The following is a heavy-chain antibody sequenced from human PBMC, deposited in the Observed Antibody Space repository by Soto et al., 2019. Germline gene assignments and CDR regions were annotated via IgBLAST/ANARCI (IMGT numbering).Heavy chain of an antibody. J-gene: IGHJ6*03. Sequence: QVQLVQSGAEVARPGSSVRVSCKASGDSFDSFTFNWVRQAPGQGLEWMGRIVPVLGMANYAQKFQGRLTITADKSTSTAYMELRSLRSEDTAVYYCARELGGYDSLYYYYYMDVWGKGTTVTVSS. CDR2: IVPVLGMA. CDR3: ARELGGYDSLYYYYYMDV. V-gene: IGHV1-69*08. D-gene: IGHD5-12*01. CDR1: GDSFDSFT.